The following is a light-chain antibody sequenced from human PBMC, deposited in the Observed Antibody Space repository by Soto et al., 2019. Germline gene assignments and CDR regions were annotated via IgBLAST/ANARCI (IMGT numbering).Light chain of an antibody. CDR1: QSVISSY. CDR2: DAS. Sequence: EIVLTQSPATLSLSPGERATLSCRSSQSVISSYLAWYQQKPGQAPRLLIYDASNRATGIPARFSGSGSGTDFTLTISSLEPEDFAVYYCQQRSNWPLTFGGGTKVDIK. CDR3: QQRSNWPLT. J-gene: IGKJ4*01. V-gene: IGKV3-11*01.